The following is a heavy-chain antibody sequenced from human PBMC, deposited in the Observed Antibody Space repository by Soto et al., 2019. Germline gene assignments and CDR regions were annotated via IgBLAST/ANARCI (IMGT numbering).Heavy chain of an antibody. CDR2: IWHDGSNK. CDR3: AREAGYHGTIGQQLPDC. D-gene: IGHD2-2*01. J-gene: IGHJ4*02. Sequence: SLRLSCAASGFTFNNYGIHWVRQAPGKGLEWVAGIWHDGSNKYYLESVKGRFTISRDNSKNMLYLQMNSLRVEDTAVYHCAREAGYHGTIGQQLPDCWGQG. CDR1: GFTFNNYG. V-gene: IGHV3-33*01.